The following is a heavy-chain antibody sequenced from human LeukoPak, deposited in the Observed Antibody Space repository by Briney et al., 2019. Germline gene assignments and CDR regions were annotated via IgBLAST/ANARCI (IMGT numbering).Heavy chain of an antibody. CDR3: ARDLSLGRHDDGEPFDS. CDR2: ISGYNGNT. D-gene: IGHD4-17*01. CDR1: GYTFTNHG. V-gene: IGHV1-18*01. J-gene: IGHJ4*02. Sequence: ASVKVSCKTSGYTFTNHGISWVRQAPGQGLEWMGWISGYNGNTNYVQKFRGRITMTTDTSTSTAYLQLRSLSSDDTALYYCARDLSLGRHDDGEPFDSWGQGTLVTISS.